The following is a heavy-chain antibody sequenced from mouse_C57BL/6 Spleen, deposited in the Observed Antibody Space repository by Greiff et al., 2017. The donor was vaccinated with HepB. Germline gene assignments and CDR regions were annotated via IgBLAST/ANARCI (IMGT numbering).Heavy chain of an antibody. D-gene: IGHD1-1*01. CDR3: ARRYGSGRWYVDV. Sequence: EVQLQQSGPELVKPGASVKIPCKASGYTFTDYNMDWVKQSHGKSLEWIGDINPNNGGTIYNQKFKGKATLTVDKSSSTAYMELRSLTSEDTAVYYCARRYGSGRWYVDVWGTGTTVTVSS. CDR2: INPNNGGT. V-gene: IGHV1-18*01. J-gene: IGHJ1*03. CDR1: GYTFTDYN.